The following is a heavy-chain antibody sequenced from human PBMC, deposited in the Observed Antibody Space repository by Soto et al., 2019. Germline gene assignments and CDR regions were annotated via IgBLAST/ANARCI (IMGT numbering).Heavy chain of an antibody. Sequence: SVKVSFKASGGTFSSYAISWVRQAPGQGLEWMGGIIPIFGTANYAQKFQGRVTITADESTSTAYMELSSLRSEDTAVYYCARSLPGTTSAFDIWGQGTMVTVSS. D-gene: IGHD1-7*01. CDR3: ARSLPGTTSAFDI. V-gene: IGHV1-69*13. J-gene: IGHJ3*02. CDR2: IIPIFGTA. CDR1: GGTFSSYA.